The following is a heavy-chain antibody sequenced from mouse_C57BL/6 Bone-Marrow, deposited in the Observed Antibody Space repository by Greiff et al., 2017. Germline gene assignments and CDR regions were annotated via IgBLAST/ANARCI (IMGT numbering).Heavy chain of an antibody. CDR1: GYAFTNYL. Sequence: VQLVESGAELVRPGTSVKVSCKASGYAFTNYLIEWVKQRPGQGLEWIGVINPGSGGTNYNEKFKGKATLTADKSSSTAYMQLSSLTSEDSAVYFCARSELGWFAYWGQGTLVTVSA. J-gene: IGHJ3*01. V-gene: IGHV1-54*01. CDR3: ARSELGWFAY. CDR2: INPGSGGT. D-gene: IGHD4-1*01.